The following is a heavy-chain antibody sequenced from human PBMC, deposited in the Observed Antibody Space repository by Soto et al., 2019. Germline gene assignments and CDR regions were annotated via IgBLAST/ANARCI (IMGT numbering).Heavy chain of an antibody. J-gene: IGHJ5*02. Sequence: ASVKVSCKASGYTFTSYAMHSVLQAPGQRLEWMGWINAGNGNTKYSQKFQGRVTITRDTSASTAYMELSSLRSEDTAVYYCASQVGAPDSWFDPWGQGTRVTVSS. CDR1: GYTFTSYA. V-gene: IGHV1-3*01. CDR2: INAGNGNT. CDR3: ASQVGAPDSWFDP. D-gene: IGHD1-26*01.